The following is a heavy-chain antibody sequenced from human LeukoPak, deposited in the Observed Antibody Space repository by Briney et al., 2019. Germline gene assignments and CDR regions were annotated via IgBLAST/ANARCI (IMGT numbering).Heavy chain of an antibody. CDR3: ARQSTTEGYYDSSKAVNGMDV. CDR1: GYTFTSYG. J-gene: IGHJ6*02. CDR2: ISAYNGNT. V-gene: IGHV1-18*01. D-gene: IGHD3-22*01. Sequence: ASVKVSCKASGYTFTSYGISWVRQAPGQGLEWMGWISAYNGNTNYAQKLQGRVTMTTDTSTSIAYMELRSLRSDDTAVYYCARQSTTEGYYDSSKAVNGMDVWGQGTTVTVSS.